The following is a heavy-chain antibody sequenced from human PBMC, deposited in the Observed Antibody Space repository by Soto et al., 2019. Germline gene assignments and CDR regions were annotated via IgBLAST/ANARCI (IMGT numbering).Heavy chain of an antibody. D-gene: IGHD6-6*01. CDR3: ARMSIAARRGGFDY. Sequence: GGSLRLSCAASGFTFSSYWMHWVRQAPGKGLVWVSRINSDGSSTSYADSVKGRFTISRDNAKNTLYLQMNSLRAEDTAVYYCARMSIAARRGGFDYWGQGTLVTVSS. J-gene: IGHJ4*02. CDR2: INSDGSST. CDR1: GFTFSSYW. V-gene: IGHV3-74*01.